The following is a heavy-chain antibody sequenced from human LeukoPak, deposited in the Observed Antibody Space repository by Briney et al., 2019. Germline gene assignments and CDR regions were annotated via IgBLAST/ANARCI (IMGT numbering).Heavy chain of an antibody. D-gene: IGHD4-23*01. V-gene: IGHV3-30-3*01. Sequence: PGGSLRLSCAASGFTFSSYAMHWVRQAPGKGLEWVAVISYDGSNKYYADSVKGRFTISRDNSKNTLYLQMNSLRAEDTAVYYCAKVFESVVTPNDYWGQGTLVTVSS. CDR1: GFTFSSYA. CDR3: AKVFESVVTPNDY. J-gene: IGHJ4*02. CDR2: ISYDGSNK.